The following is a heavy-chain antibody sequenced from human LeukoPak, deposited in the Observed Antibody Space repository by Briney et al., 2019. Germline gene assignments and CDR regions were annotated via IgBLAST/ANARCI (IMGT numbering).Heavy chain of an antibody. Sequence: GRSLRLSCAASGFTFSSYGMHWVRQAPGKGLEWVAVISYDGSNKYYADSVKGRFTISRDNSKNTLYLQMNSLRAEDTAVYYCARQIWFGELSDGMDVWGQGTTVTVSS. CDR2: ISYDGSNK. D-gene: IGHD3-10*01. J-gene: IGHJ6*02. V-gene: IGHV3-30*03. CDR1: GFTFSSYG. CDR3: ARQIWFGELSDGMDV.